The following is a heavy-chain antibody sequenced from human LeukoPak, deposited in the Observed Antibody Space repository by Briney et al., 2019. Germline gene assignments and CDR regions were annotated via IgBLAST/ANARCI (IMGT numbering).Heavy chain of an antibody. Sequence: ASVKVSCKASGYTFTGYYMHLVRQAPGQGLEWMGWINPNSGGTNYAQKFQGRVTMTRDTSISTAYMELSRLRSDDTAVYYCARGDSSGYYYNLYYYYYYGMDVWGQGTTVTVSS. D-gene: IGHD3-22*01. CDR1: GYTFTGYY. CDR3: ARGDSSGYYYNLYYYYYYGMDV. V-gene: IGHV1-2*02. J-gene: IGHJ6*02. CDR2: INPNSGGT.